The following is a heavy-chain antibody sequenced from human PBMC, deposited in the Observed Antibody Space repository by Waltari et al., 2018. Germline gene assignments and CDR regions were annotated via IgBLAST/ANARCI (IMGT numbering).Heavy chain of an antibody. CDR2: IYHSGHI. CDR1: GYSISSGYY. Sequence: QVQLQESGPGLVKPPETLSLTCAVSGYSISSGYYWGWIRQPPGKGLEWIGSIYHSGHIYYNPSLRSRVTILLDTSKNHFSLKVTSVTAADTAVYYCARVSMGSITSSDAFDIWGQGTLVTVSS. J-gene: IGHJ3*02. D-gene: IGHD2-2*01. CDR3: ARVSMGSITSSDAFDI. V-gene: IGHV4-38-2*01.